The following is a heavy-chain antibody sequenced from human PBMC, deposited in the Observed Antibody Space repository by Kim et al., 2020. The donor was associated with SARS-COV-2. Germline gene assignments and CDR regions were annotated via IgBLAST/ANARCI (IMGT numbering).Heavy chain of an antibody. V-gene: IGHV5-10-1*01. D-gene: IGHD6-19*01. J-gene: IGHJ6*02. CDR3: ARHEAGSYGMDV. Sequence: YSPSFQGHVTISADKSISTAYLQWSSLKASDTAMYYCARHEAGSYGMDVWGQGTTVTVSS.